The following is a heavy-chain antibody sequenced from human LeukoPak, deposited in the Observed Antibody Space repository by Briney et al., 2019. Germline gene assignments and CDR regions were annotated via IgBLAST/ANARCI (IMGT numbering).Heavy chain of an antibody. CDR3: TTRSGFWSGSDY. V-gene: IGHV3-49*03. Sequence: PGGSLRLSCTGSGFTFRDYGINWLRQAPGKGLEWVGFIRSKAYGGTTEYAASVKGRFTISRDDSKSVAHLQMNSLKIEDTAVYYCTTRSGFWSGSDYWGQGTLVTVSS. CDR1: GFTFRDYG. J-gene: IGHJ4*02. D-gene: IGHD3-3*01. CDR2: IRSKAYGGTT.